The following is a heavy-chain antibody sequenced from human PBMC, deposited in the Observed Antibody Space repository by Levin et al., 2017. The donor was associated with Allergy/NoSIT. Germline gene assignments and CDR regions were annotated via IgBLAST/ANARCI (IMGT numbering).Heavy chain of an antibody. CDR3: ARLNLATVPHWYYYGMDV. V-gene: IGHV5-51*01. J-gene: IGHJ6*02. D-gene: IGHD5-24*01. Sequence: GESLKISCKGSGYSFTSYWIGWVRQMPGKGLEWMGIIYPGDSDTRYSPSFQGQVTISADKSISTAYLQWSSLKASDTAMYYCARLNLATVPHWYYYGMDVWGQGTTVTVSS. CDR2: IYPGDSDT. CDR1: GYSFTSYW.